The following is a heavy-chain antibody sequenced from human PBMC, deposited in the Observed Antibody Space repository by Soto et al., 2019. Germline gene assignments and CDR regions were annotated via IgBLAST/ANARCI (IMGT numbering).Heavy chain of an antibody. J-gene: IGHJ3*01. V-gene: IGHV1-18*01. CDR2: ISADTGNT. CDR1: GYTFTSYG. D-gene: IGHD2-2*02. CDR3: AREGTIRTDAFDV. Sequence: QVQLVQSGAEVKKPGASVKVSCKAAGYTFTSYGISWVRQAPGQGLKWMGWISADTGNTNYAQKLQERVTMTIDTSTTTVYMELRSLTSDDTALYFCAREGTIRTDAFDVWGQGTMVTVSA.